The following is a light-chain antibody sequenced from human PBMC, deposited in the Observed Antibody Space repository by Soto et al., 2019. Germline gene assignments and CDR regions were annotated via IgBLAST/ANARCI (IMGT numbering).Light chain of an antibody. J-gene: IGKJ1*01. V-gene: IGKV1-12*01. CDR1: QAIDSW. Sequence: DIQMTQSPSSVSASVGDRVTITCRASQAIDSWLAWYQQKPGEAPKLLIFTGSLLHSGVPPRFSGSGSGTDFTLTISSLQPEDFATYYCQQHLSFPPTLGQGTKV. CDR3: QQHLSFPPT. CDR2: TGS.